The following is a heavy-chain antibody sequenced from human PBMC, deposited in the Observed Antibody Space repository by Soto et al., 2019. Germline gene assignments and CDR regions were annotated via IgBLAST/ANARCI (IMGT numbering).Heavy chain of an antibody. J-gene: IGHJ6*02. Sequence: GSLRLSCAASGFTFSGSAMHWVRQASGKGLEWVGRIRSKANSYATAYAASVKGRFTISRDDSKNTAYLQMNSLKTEDTAVYYCTRQLETYCSSTSCYVYGMDVWGQGTTVTVSS. CDR1: GFTFSGSA. CDR3: TRQLETYCSSTSCYVYGMDV. D-gene: IGHD2-2*01. CDR2: IRSKANSYAT. V-gene: IGHV3-73*01.